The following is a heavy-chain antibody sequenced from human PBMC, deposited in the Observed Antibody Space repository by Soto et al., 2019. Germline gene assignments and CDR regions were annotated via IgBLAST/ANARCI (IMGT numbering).Heavy chain of an antibody. Sequence: EVQLLESGGDLVQPGGSLRLSCATSGFTFSSYAMCWVRQAPGKGLEWVSAVSDRGYNTYYADSVKGRFTISRDNSKDTLYLQMSSLTAEDTAVYYCAKAATYCSSASCLRPANPDVWGQGTTVTVSS. CDR1: GFTFSSYA. CDR2: VSDRGYNT. D-gene: IGHD2-2*01. J-gene: IGHJ6*02. V-gene: IGHV3-23*01. CDR3: AKAATYCSSASCLRPANPDV.